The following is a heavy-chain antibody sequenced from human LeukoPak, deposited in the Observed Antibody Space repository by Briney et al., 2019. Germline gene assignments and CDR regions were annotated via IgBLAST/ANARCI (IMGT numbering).Heavy chain of an antibody. CDR2: INPDNGKT. D-gene: IGHD1-1*01. Sequence: ASLRVSCTASGYTFNSYYIHWVRQAPGQGLTWMGWINPDNGKTKYAPRFQGRVTMTWDTSINTAYVDLSGLRSDDTSVYYCARNEPAVSVVDAFDVWGQGTVVTVSS. CDR3: ARNEPAVSVVDAFDV. V-gene: IGHV1-2*02. CDR1: GYTFNSYY. J-gene: IGHJ3*01.